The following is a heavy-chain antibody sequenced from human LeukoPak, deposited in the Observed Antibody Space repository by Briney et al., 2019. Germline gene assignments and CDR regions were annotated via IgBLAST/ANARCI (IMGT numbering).Heavy chain of an antibody. D-gene: IGHD2-2*03. CDR3: TRDRGVGYAISWRGGLYNFDY. J-gene: IGHJ4*01. CDR1: GFTFSGSA. V-gene: IGHV3-73*01. Sequence: GGSLRLSCAASGFTFSGSAMHWVRQASGKGLEWVGRIRSKANSYATAYAASVKGRFTISRDDSKNTAYLQMNSLKTEDTAVYYCTRDRGVGYAISWRGGLYNFDYWGHGTLVTVSS. CDR2: IRSKANSYAT.